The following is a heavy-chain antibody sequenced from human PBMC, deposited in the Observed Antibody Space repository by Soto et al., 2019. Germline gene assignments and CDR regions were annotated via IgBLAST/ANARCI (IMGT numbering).Heavy chain of an antibody. D-gene: IGHD3-3*01. CDR1: GFTFCDYY. CDR3: ARDRRITIFGDYYYYYDLDV. J-gene: IGHJ6*02. V-gene: IGHV3-11*04. CDR2: ISSSSTI. Sequence: GGSLRLSCAASGFTFCDYYMNWVRQAPGKGLEWVSSISSSSTIYYADSVKGRFTISRDNAKNSLYLQMNSLRAEDTAVYYCARDRRITIFGDYYYYYDLDVWGQGTTVTVSS.